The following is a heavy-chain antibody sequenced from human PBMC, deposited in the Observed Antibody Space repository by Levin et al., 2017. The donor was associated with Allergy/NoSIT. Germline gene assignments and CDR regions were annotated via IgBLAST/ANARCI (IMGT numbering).Heavy chain of an antibody. CDR1: GFTFSSYA. V-gene: IGHV3-23*01. CDR2: ISGSGGST. J-gene: IGHJ4*02. CDR3: AKRWSYYFDY. Sequence: LSLTCAASGFTFSSYAMSWVRQAPGKGLEWVSAISGSGGSTYYADSVKGRFTISRDNSKNTLYLQMNSLRAEDTAVYYCAKRWSYYFDYWGQGTLVTVSS. D-gene: IGHD1-26*01.